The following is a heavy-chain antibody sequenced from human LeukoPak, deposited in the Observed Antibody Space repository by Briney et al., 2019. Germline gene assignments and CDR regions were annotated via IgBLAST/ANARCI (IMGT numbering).Heavy chain of an antibody. J-gene: IGHJ5*02. V-gene: IGHV4-59*11. CDR2: ISYSGST. CDR3: ARDYSSGYYYGLGWFDP. Sequence: SENLSLTCTVSGGSISSHYWSWIRQPPGKGLEWVGDISYSGSTNYNSSLKSRVTISVDTSKNQFSLKLSSVTAADTAVYYCARDYSSGYYYGLGWFDPWGQGTLVTVSS. CDR1: GGSISSHY. D-gene: IGHD3-22*01.